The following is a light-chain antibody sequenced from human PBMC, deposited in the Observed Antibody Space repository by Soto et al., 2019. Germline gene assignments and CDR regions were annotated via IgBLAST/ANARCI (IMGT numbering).Light chain of an antibody. Sequence: EIVMTQSPATLSVSPGERATLSCRASQSLTSNLAWYQQKPGQPPRLLIYGASSRATGIPARFSGSGSGTEFTLTISSLQSEDFAVYYCQQYNNWPRTFGQGTK. V-gene: IGKV3-15*01. J-gene: IGKJ1*01. CDR3: QQYNNWPRT. CDR1: QSLTSN. CDR2: GAS.